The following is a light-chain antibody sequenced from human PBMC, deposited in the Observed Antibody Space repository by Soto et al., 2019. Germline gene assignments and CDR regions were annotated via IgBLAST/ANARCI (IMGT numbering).Light chain of an antibody. V-gene: IGLV2-14*01. Sequence: QSALTQPASLSGSPGQSITISCTGTSSYVGGYNYVSWYQQHPGKAPKFIIYEVSNRPSGVSNRFSGSKSGNTASLTISGLKAEDEADYYCSSYTSSVSYVFGTGTKLTVL. J-gene: IGLJ1*01. CDR3: SSYTSSVSYV. CDR1: SSYVGGYNY. CDR2: EVS.